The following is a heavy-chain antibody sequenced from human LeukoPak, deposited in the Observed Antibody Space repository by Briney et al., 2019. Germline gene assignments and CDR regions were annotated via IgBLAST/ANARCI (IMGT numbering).Heavy chain of an antibody. CDR3: AREFGDYVFDY. CDR2: IYHSGST. Sequence: PSETLSLTCTVSGGSISSGGFSWSWIRQPPGKGLEWIGFIYHSGSTYYNPSLKSRVIMSVDRSKNQFSLKLSSVTAADTAVYYCAREFGDYVFDYWGQGTLVTVSS. J-gene: IGHJ4*02. V-gene: IGHV4-30-2*01. CDR1: GGSISSGGFS. D-gene: IGHD4-17*01.